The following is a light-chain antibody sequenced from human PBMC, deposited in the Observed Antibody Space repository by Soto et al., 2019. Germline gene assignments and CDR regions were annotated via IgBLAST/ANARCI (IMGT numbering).Light chain of an antibody. V-gene: IGKV3-20*01. Sequence: EILFTQSPGTLSLSPGERATLSCRASQTISGNYLAWYQQKPGQAPRLLIYGASNRATGIPERFTGSGSGTDFTLTISRLETQDSAMYYCQQYVISVTFGQGTRLEIK. CDR3: QQYVISVT. CDR1: QTISGNY. CDR2: GAS. J-gene: IGKJ5*01.